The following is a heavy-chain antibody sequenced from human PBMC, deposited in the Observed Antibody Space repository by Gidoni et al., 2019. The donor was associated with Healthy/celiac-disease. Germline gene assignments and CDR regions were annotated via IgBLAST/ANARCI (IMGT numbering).Heavy chain of an antibody. CDR1: GGSISSGSYY. J-gene: IGHJ5*02. V-gene: IGHV4-61*02. Sequence: QVQLQESGPGLVKPSQTLSLTCTVPGGSISSGSYYWSWIRQPAGKGLEWIGRIYTSGSTNYNPSLKSRVTMSVDTSKNQFSLKLSSVTAADTAVYYCARAPPSLDNWFDPWDQGTLVTVSS. CDR3: ARAPPSLDNWFDP. CDR2: IYTSGST.